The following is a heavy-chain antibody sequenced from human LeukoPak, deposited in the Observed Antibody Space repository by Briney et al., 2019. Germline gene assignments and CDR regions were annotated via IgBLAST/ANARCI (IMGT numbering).Heavy chain of an antibody. D-gene: IGHD2-2*01. J-gene: IGHJ4*02. V-gene: IGHV4-59*01. CDR3: ARGHCSSTSCLFDY. CDR2: IYYSGST. CDR1: GGSISSYY. Sequence: SETLSLTCTVSGGSISSYYWSWIRRPPGKGLEWIGYIYYSGSTNYNPSLKSRVTISVDTSKNQFSPKLSSVTAADTAVYYCARGHCSSTSCLFDYWGQGTLVTVSS.